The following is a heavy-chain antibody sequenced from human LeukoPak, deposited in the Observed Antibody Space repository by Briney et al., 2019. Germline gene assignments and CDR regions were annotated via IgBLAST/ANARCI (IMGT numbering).Heavy chain of an antibody. CDR3: ARPVEHDPQDY. CDR2: ISYDGSNK. J-gene: IGHJ4*02. D-gene: IGHD1/OR15-1a*01. CDR1: GFTFSSYA. V-gene: IGHV3-30-3*01. Sequence: PGGSLRLSCAASGFTFSSYAMHWVRQAPGKGLEWVAVISYDGSNKYYADSVKGRFTISRDNSKNTLYLQMNSLRAEDTAVYYCARPVEHDPQDYWGQGTLVTVSS.